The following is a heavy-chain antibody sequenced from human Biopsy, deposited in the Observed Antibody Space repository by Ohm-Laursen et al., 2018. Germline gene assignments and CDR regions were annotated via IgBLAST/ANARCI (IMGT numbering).Heavy chain of an antibody. D-gene: IGHD3-22*01. Sequence: SDTLSLTCTVSGGSLSTYYWSWIRQPAGKGLEWIGRISSSGSTNYNPSLRSRVTLSIDTSKRQFSLKMSFVTAADTAVYYCARWTPEYDSSRYYLDAFDIWGQGTKVTVSS. J-gene: IGHJ3*02. CDR2: ISSSGST. CDR3: ARWTPEYDSSRYYLDAFDI. V-gene: IGHV4-4*07. CDR1: GGSLSTYY.